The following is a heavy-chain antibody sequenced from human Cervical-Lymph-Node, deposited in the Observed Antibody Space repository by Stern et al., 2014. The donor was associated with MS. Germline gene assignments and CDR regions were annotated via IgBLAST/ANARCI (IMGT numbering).Heavy chain of an antibody. D-gene: IGHD1-26*01. V-gene: IGHV4-61*02. Sequence: QVQLVQSGPGLVKPSQTLSLTCTVSGGSISSSGYYWSWIRQPADKGLEWIGRIHDSGSTYYNPSLKSRVTISMDKAQNQFSLKLPSVTAADTAVYYCATTRWDLFTWNWFDPWGQGTLVTVSS. J-gene: IGHJ5*02. CDR2: IHDSGST. CDR3: ATTRWDLFTWNWFDP. CDR1: GGSISSSGYY.